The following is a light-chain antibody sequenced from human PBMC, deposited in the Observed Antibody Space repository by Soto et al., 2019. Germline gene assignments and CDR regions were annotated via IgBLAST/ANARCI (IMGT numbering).Light chain of an antibody. CDR2: GXS. CDR1: XSVSSSY. Sequence: RAXXSVSSSYLAWYQQXXGQXXRXXIXGXSSXXTGIPDRFNGSGXXXDFTLTISRLEPEDFAVYYCQQYGSSTWTFGQGTKVDIK. J-gene: IGKJ1*01. V-gene: IGKV3-20*01. CDR3: QQYGSSTWT.